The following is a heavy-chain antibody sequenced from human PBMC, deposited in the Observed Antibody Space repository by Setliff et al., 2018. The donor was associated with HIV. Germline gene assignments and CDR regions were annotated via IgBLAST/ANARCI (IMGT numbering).Heavy chain of an antibody. CDR2: ISAYNGNT. Sequence: GASVKVSCKASGYTFTSYGISWVRQAPGQGLEWMGWISAYNGNTNYAQKLQGRVTMTTDTSTSTDYMELRSLRSDDTAVYYCARDSGSYYPVAYWGQGTLVTVSS. D-gene: IGHD1-26*01. V-gene: IGHV1-18*01. CDR3: ARDSGSYYPVAY. J-gene: IGHJ4*02. CDR1: GYTFTSYG.